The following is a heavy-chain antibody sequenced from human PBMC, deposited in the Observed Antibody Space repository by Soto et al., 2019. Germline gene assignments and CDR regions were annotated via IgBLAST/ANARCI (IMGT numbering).Heavy chain of an antibody. CDR1: GFTFSSYG. CDR2: ISKSGTTT. D-gene: IGHD3-22*01. V-gene: IGHV3-48*04. Sequence: PGGSLRLSCVASGFTFSSYGMNWVRQGPGKGLEWLSSISKSGTTTYYADSVKGRFTISRDNAKNSLYLQMNSLRAEDTAVYFCARGDYYDTSGPFSDAFDIWGQGTMVTVSS. J-gene: IGHJ3*02. CDR3: ARGDYYDTSGPFSDAFDI.